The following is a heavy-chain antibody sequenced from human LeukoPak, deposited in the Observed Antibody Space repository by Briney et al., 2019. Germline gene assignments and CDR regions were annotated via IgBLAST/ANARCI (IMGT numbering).Heavy chain of an antibody. V-gene: IGHV3-74*01. CDR3: VRGAPFDY. CDR1: GFTFSNYW. CDR2: INSDGGST. Sequence: GESLRLSCAASGFTFSNYWMHWIRQAPGNGLIWVSRINSDGGSTAYADSVKGRFTISRDNAKNTLYLQMNSLRVEDTAVYYCVRGAPFDYWGQGILVTVSP. J-gene: IGHJ4*02.